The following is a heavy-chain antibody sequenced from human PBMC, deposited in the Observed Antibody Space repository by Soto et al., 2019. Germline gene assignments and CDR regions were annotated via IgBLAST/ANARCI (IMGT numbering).Heavy chain of an antibody. CDR1: GGSFSGYY. CDR2: INHSGRT. Sequence: PSETLSLTCAVYGGSFSGYYWTWIRQPPGKGLEWIGEINHSGRTNYKPSLRSRVTISVDTSKNQLSLKVNSVTAVDTAVYYCARGRTLITGTSLDYWGQGTLVTVSS. D-gene: IGHD1-20*01. CDR3: ARGRTLITGTSLDY. V-gene: IGHV4-34*01. J-gene: IGHJ4*02.